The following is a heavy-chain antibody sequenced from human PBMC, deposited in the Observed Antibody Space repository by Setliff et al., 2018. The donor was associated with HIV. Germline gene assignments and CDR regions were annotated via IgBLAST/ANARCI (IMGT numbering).Heavy chain of an antibody. CDR1: GGTFSNYA. CDR2: FDPEDGET. D-gene: IGHD1-20*01. V-gene: IGHV1-24*01. J-gene: IGHJ4*02. CDR3: ATFYKISGLTSFDH. Sequence: ASVQVSCKASGGTFSNYAILWVRQDPGQGLEWMGGFDPEDGETIYAEKFQGRVNMPEDTSTGTAYMDLSSLTSEDTAMYYCATFYKISGLTSFDHWGQGTLVTVSS.